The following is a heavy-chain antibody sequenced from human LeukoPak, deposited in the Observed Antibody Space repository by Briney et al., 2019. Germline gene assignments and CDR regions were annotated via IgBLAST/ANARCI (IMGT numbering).Heavy chain of an antibody. J-gene: IGHJ5*02. CDR3: ARGGRGTVPHVGWFDP. CDR2: ISAYNGNT. V-gene: IGHV1-18*01. CDR1: GYTFTSYG. D-gene: IGHD4-17*01. Sequence: GASVKVSCKASGYTFTSYGISWVRQAPGQGLEWMGWISAYNGNTNYAQKLQGRVTMTTDTSTSTAYMELRSLRSDDTAVYYCARGGRGTVPHVGWFDPRGQGTLVTVSS.